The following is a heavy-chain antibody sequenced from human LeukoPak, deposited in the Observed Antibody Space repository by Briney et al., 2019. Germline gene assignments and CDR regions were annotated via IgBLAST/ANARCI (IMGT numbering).Heavy chain of an antibody. J-gene: IGHJ4*02. CDR3: ARGGSWIGADY. Sequence: SETLSLTCTVSGDSTSTYYWSWIRQPPGKGLEWIGYIYYSGSTNYNPSLRSRVTISVDTSKNQFSLIPSSVSAADTAVYFCARGGSWIGADYWGQGTLVTVSS. CDR2: IYYSGST. D-gene: IGHD6-13*01. CDR1: GDSTSTYY. V-gene: IGHV4-59*08.